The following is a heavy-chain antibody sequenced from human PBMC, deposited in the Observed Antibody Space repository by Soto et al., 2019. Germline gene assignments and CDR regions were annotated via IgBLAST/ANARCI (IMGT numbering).Heavy chain of an antibody. Sequence: GASVKVSCKASGGTLSSYAISWVRQAPGQGLEWMGGIIPIFGTANYVQKFQGRVTITADESTSTAYMELSSLRSEDTAVYYCARDSVVVVAATWGQGTLVTVSS. CDR1: GGTLSSYA. V-gene: IGHV1-69*13. CDR2: IIPIFGTA. D-gene: IGHD2-15*01. CDR3: ARDSVVVVAAT. J-gene: IGHJ5*02.